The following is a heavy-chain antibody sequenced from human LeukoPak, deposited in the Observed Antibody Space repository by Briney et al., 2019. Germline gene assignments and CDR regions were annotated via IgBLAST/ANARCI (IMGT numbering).Heavy chain of an antibody. CDR1: GGSISSYY. J-gene: IGHJ2*01. Sequence: SETLSLTCTVSGGSISSYYWSWIRQPAGKGLEWIGRIYSSGSTNYNPSLKSRVTMSVDTSKNQFSLKLSSVTAANTAVYYCARGQYHLLYWYFDLWGRGTLVTVSS. D-gene: IGHD2-2*01. CDR2: IYSSGST. V-gene: IGHV4-4*07. CDR3: ARGQYHLLYWYFDL.